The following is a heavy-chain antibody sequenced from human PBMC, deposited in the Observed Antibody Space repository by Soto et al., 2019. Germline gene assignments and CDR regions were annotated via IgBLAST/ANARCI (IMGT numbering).Heavy chain of an antibody. CDR2: ISGSGGST. Sequence: PGGSLRLSCAASGFTFSSYAMSWVRQAPGKGLGGFSAISGSGGSTYYTDSVKGRFTISRDNSKNTLYLQMNSLRAEDTAVYYCAKGFLYSSSWSWERSDAFDIWGQGTMVTVSS. J-gene: IGHJ3*02. V-gene: IGHV3-23*01. CDR1: GFTFSSYA. D-gene: IGHD6-13*01. CDR3: AKGFLYSSSWSWERSDAFDI.